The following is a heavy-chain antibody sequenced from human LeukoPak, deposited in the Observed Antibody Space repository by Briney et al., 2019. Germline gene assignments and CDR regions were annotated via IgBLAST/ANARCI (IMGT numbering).Heavy chain of an antibody. J-gene: IGHJ4*02. CDR3: ARFPHSSGYPFDY. CDR2: ISPNSGGT. CDR1: GYTFTGYY. Sequence: GASVKVSCKASGYTFTGYYMHWVRQAPGQGLEWMGRISPNSGGTNYAQTAQGRVTMTRDKSISAAYMELSRLRSDDTAVYYCARFPHSSGYPFDYWGQGTLVTVSS. D-gene: IGHD3-22*01. V-gene: IGHV1-2*06.